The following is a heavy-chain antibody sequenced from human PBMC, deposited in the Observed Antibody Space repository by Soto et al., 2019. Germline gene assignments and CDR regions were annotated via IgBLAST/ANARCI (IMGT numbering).Heavy chain of an antibody. Sequence: SETLSLTCTVSGGSISSSSYYWGWIRQPPGKGLEWIGSIYYSGSTYYNPSLKSRVTISVDTSKNQFSLKLSSVTAADTAVYYCAREGSARSDWSGYVNWFDPWGQGTLVTVSS. CDR3: AREGSARSDWSGYVNWFDP. CDR1: GGSISSSSYY. D-gene: IGHD3-3*01. J-gene: IGHJ5*02. V-gene: IGHV4-39*07. CDR2: IYYSGST.